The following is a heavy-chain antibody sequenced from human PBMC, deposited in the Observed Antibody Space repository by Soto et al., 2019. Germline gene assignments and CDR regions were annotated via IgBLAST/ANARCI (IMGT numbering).Heavy chain of an antibody. D-gene: IGHD2-21*02. CDR2: FYWNDDK. V-gene: IGHV2-5*01. J-gene: IGHJ4*02. Sequence: QITLTESGPTLVTPTQTLTLTCSFSGFSLTTSGVAVGWFRQPPGKATEWLALFYWNDDKRYSPSLRSRLTVTGDSSKNQVVLTLANVDPVDSDTYYCAHRPTSTDDFYCDYWGQGTLVTVAS. CDR3: AHRPTSTDDFYCDY. CDR1: GFSLTTSGVA.